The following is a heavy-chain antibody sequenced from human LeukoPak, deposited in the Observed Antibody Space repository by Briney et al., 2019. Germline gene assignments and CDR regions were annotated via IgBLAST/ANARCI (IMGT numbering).Heavy chain of an antibody. V-gene: IGHV3-23*01. D-gene: IGHD5-24*01. CDR3: AKGGDGYNYYFDY. CDR2: ISGSGGNI. Sequence: PGGSLRLSCTASGFTFSDYAMSWVRQAPGKGLEWVSGISGSGGNIRYADPVKGRFIISRDNSKNTLYLQMNSLRAEDTAVYYCAKGGDGYNYYFDYWGQETLVTVSS. CDR1: GFTFSDYA. J-gene: IGHJ4*02.